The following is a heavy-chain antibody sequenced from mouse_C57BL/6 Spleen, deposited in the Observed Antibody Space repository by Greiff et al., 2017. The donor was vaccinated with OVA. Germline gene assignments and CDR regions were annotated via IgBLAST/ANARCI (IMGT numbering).Heavy chain of an antibody. Sequence: VHVKQSGPELVKPGASVKMSCKASGYTFTDYNMHWVKQSHGKSLEWIGYINPNNGGTSYNQKFKGKATLTVNKSSSTAYMELRSLTSEDSAVYYGARGHYYGGAMDYWGQGTSVTVSS. CDR3: ARGHYYGGAMDY. J-gene: IGHJ4*01. V-gene: IGHV1-22*01. CDR1: GYTFTDYN. CDR2: INPNNGGT. D-gene: IGHD1-2*01.